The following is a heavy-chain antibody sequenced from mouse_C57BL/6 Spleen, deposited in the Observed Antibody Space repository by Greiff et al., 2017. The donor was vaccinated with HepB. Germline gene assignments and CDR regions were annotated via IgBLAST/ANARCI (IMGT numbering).Heavy chain of an antibody. CDR3: AKNPAYYSNLYFDV. CDR2: IWRGGST. CDR1: GFSLTSYG. V-gene: IGHV2-5*01. Sequence: QVQLQQSGPGLVQPSQSLSITCTVSGFSLTSYGVHWVRQSPGKGLEWLGVIWRGGSTDYNAAFMSRLSITKDNSKSQVFFKMNSLQADDTAIYYCAKNPAYYSNLYFDVWGTGTTVTVSS. J-gene: IGHJ1*03. D-gene: IGHD2-5*01.